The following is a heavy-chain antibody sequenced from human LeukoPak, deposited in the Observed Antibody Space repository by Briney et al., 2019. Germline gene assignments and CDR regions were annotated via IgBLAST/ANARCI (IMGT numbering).Heavy chain of an antibody. V-gene: IGHV3-23*01. J-gene: IGHJ4*02. Sequence: HPGRSLRLSCAASGFTFSSYGMSWVRQAPGKGLEWVSAISGSGGSTYYADSVKGRFTISRDNSKNTLYLQMNSLRAEDTAVYYCARQGHDYGGNSEAFDYWGQGTLVTVSS. CDR3: ARQGHDYGGNSEAFDY. D-gene: IGHD4-23*01. CDR1: GFTFSSYG. CDR2: ISGSGGST.